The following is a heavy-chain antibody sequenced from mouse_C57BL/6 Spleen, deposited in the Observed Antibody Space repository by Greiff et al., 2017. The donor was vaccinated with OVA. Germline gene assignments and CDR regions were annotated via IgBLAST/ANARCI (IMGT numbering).Heavy chain of an antibody. D-gene: IGHD1-1*01. J-gene: IGHJ4*01. CDR2: ISSGSSTI. V-gene: IGHV5-17*01. CDR1: GFTFSDYG. CDR3: ARRDYGSSYAMDY. Sequence: EVKLVESGGGLVKPGGSLKLSCAASGFTFSDYGMHWVRQAPEKGLEWVAYISSGSSTIYYADTVKGRFTISRDNAKNTLFLQMTSLRSEDTAMYYCARRDYGSSYAMDYWGQGTSDTVSS.